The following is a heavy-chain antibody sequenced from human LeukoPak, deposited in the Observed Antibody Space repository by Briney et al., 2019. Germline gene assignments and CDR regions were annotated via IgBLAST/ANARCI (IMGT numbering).Heavy chain of an antibody. Sequence: GGSLRLSCAASGFTVSNNYMSWVRQAPGKGLEWVSSISSSSSYIYYADSVKGRFTISRDNAKNSLYLQMNSLRAEDTAVYYCARGENYDILTGYYDAFDIWGQGTMVTVSS. CDR2: ISSSSSYI. V-gene: IGHV3-21*01. CDR1: GFTVSNNY. CDR3: ARGENYDILTGYYDAFDI. D-gene: IGHD3-9*01. J-gene: IGHJ3*02.